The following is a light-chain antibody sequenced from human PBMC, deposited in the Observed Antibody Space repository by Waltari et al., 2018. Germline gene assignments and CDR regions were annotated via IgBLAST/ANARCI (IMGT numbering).Light chain of an antibody. J-gene: IGLJ3*02. CDR1: SGHSSNI. CDR2: VNSDGSH. Sequence: QLVLTQSPSASASLGASVKLTCPLSSGHSSNIIAWLQQQPEKGPRYLMKVNSDGSHSKGDDMPDRFSGSSSGAERYLTIASLQSEDEADYSCETGGHGTWVFGGGTKLTVL. CDR3: ETGGHGTWV. V-gene: IGLV4-69*01.